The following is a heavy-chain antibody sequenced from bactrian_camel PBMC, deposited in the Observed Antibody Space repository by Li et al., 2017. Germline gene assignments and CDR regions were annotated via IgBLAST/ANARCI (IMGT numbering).Heavy chain of an antibody. D-gene: IGHD3*01. J-gene: IGHJ4*01. CDR2: IYNGGKGT. CDR3: AARASAPVTNGCTWPQLMGN. Sequence: VQLVESGGGSVQAGGSLRLSCAKSGFTSVTHCTGWFRQAPGKEREAVASIYNGGKGTTYADSVKGRFTISQDTTDSTVYLQMNDLKPEDTAMYYCAARASAPVTNGCTWPQLMGNWGQGTQVTVS. V-gene: IGHV3S42*01. CDR1: GFTSVTHC.